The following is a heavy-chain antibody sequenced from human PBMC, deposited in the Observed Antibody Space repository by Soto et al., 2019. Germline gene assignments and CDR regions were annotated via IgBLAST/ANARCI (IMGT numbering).Heavy chain of an antibody. CDR3: AREGTMVRGVTHYYYDDGMDV. CDR2: ISAYNGNT. CDR1: GYTFTSYG. V-gene: IGHV1-18*04. Sequence: QVQLVQSGAEVKKPGASVKVSCKASGYTFTSYGISWVRQAPGQGLEWMGWISAYNGNTNYAQKLQGRVTMTTDTSTSTAYMELRSLRSDDTAVYYCAREGTMVRGVTHYYYDDGMDVWGQGTTVTVSS. D-gene: IGHD3-10*01. J-gene: IGHJ6*02.